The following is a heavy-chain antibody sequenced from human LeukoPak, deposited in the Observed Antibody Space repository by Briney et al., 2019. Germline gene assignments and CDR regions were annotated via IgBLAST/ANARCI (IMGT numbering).Heavy chain of an antibody. V-gene: IGHV1-2*02. J-gene: IGHJ3*02. CDR2: INPNTGGT. CDR1: GYIFTGYY. D-gene: IGHD3-16*01. Sequence: ASVEVSCKASGYIFTGYYIHWVRQAPGQGLEWMGWINPNTGGTDCAQKFQDRVTMTRDTSITTVYMELRRLTSDDTAVYYCARGSLTGGGVKYAFDIWGQGTLVTVSS. CDR3: ARGSLTGGGVKYAFDI.